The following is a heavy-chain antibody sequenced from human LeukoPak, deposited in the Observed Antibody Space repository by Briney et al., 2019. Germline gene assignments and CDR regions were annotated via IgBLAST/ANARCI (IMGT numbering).Heavy chain of an antibody. Sequence: ASVKVSCEASGYTFTSYAMNWVRQAPGQGLEWMGWINTNTGNPTYAQGFTGRFVFSLDTSVSTAYLQISSLKAEDTAVYYCARDRITMVRGVIPSLGWFDPWGQGTLVTVSS. V-gene: IGHV7-4-1*02. D-gene: IGHD3-10*01. CDR1: GYTFTSYA. CDR2: INTNTGNP. CDR3: ARDRITMVRGVIPSLGWFDP. J-gene: IGHJ5*02.